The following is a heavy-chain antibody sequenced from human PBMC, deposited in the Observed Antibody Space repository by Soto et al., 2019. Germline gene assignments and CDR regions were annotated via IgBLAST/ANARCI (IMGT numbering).Heavy chain of an antibody. CDR3: AREHFYYDSSGYYNWFDP. J-gene: IGHJ5*02. CDR1: GGSISSGDYY. Sequence: PSETLSLTCTVSGGSISSGDYYWSWIRQPPGKGLEWIGYIYYSGSTYYNPSLKSRVTISVDTSKNQFSLKLSSVTAADTAVYYCAREHFYYDSSGYYNWFDPWGQGTLDTVSS. V-gene: IGHV4-30-4*01. D-gene: IGHD3-22*01. CDR2: IYYSGST.